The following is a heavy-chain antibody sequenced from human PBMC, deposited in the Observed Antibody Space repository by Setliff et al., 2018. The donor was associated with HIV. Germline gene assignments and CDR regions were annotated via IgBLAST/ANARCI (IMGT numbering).Heavy chain of an antibody. J-gene: IGHJ3*02. V-gene: IGHV4-39*02. CDR1: GGSVSNTTYY. Sequence: PSETLSLTCTVSGGSVSNTTYYWGWIRQPPGKGLEWIGNIYYTGSTYYNLSLKSRVTVSVDTSKNQFSLKLTSVTVADTAVFYCARAGIKEDAFDIWGQGTMVTVSS. CDR3: ARAGIKEDAFDI. D-gene: IGHD3-10*01. CDR2: IYYTGST.